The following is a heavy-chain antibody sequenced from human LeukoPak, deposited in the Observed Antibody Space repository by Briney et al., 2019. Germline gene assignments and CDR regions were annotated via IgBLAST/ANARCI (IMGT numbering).Heavy chain of an antibody. D-gene: IGHD3-10*02. CDR2: ISSSGSTI. CDR3: AELGITMIGGV. J-gene: IGHJ6*04. Sequence: GGSLRLSCAASGFIFSSYWMHWVRHAPGKGLEWVSYISSSGSTIYYADSVKGRFTISRDNAKNSLYLQMNSLRAEDTAVYYCAELGITMIGGVWGKGTTVTISS. V-gene: IGHV3-48*03. CDR1: GFIFSSYW.